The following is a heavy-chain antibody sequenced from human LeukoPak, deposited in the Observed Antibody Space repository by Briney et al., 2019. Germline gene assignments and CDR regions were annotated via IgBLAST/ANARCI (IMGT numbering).Heavy chain of an antibody. CDR3: ASYRSPLSSSGPTIDY. D-gene: IGHD6-6*01. J-gene: IGHJ4*02. CDR1: GFTFSSYS. CDR2: ISSSSSYI. V-gene: IGHV3-21*01. Sequence: PGGSLRLSCAASGFTFSSYSMTWVRQAPGKGLEWVSSISSSSSYIYYADSVKGRFTISRDNAKNSLYLQMNSLRAEDTAVYYCASYRSPLSSSGPTIDYWGQGTLVTVSS.